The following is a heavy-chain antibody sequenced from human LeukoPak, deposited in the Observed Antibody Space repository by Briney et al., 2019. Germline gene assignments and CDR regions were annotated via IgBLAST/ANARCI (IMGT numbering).Heavy chain of an antibody. CDR3: AREHSSSWDQFDY. CDR2: INPSNGGA. V-gene: IGHV1-46*01. Sequence: ASVKVSCKTSEYTPYYIHWVRQAPGQGLEYIGLINPSNGGAWYAQTFQGRVTVTRDTSRDTSTTTFYMELTSLRSDDTAVYYCAREHSSSWDQFDYWGQRTLVTVSS. J-gene: IGHJ4*02. D-gene: IGHD6-13*01. CDR1: EYTPYY.